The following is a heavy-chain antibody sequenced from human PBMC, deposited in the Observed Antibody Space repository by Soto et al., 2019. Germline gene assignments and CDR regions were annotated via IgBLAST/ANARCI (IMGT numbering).Heavy chain of an antibody. V-gene: IGHV4-34*01. Sequence: SETLSLTCAVYGESFSCYYWSWIRQPPGKGLEWIGDIDHSGTTHYNPSLKNRVTILIDTSKKHFSLNLTSVTAADTAAYFCTRGRPPRYWGQGTLVTVSS. CDR2: IDHSGTT. J-gene: IGHJ4*02. CDR3: TRGRPPRY. CDR1: GESFSCYY.